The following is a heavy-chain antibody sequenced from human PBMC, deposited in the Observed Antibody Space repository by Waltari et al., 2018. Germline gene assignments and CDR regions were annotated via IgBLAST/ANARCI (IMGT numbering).Heavy chain of an antibody. CDR1: GLIFNPYN. CDR2: ISASAGSI. CDR3: TSWALKTLPEDY. J-gene: IGHJ4*02. Sequence: EVKLVDYGGGLVQPGGPLRLSCPVPGLIFNPYNFNWFPQAPGKGLEWISYISASAGSIYYADSVSGRFTISIDKAKNSVYLQMNSLRSEDTAVYYCTSWALKTLPEDYWGQGTLVTVSS. V-gene: IGHV3-48*01.